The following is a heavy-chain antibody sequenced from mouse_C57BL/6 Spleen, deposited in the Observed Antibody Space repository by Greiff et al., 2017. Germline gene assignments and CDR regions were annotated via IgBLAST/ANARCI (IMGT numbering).Heavy chain of an antibody. CDR1: GYAFSSSW. CDR3: ARGGYYAMDY. Sequence: VQLQQSGPELVKPGASVKISCKASGYAFSSSWMNWVKQRPGKGLEWIGRIYPGDGDTNYNGKFKGKTTLTADKSYSTAYMQLSSLTSEDSAVYFCARGGYYAMDYWGQGTSVTVSS. J-gene: IGHJ4*01. V-gene: IGHV1-82*01. CDR2: IYPGDGDT.